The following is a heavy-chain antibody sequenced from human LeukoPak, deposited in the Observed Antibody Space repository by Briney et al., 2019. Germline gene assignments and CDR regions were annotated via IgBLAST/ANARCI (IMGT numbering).Heavy chain of an antibody. Sequence: SVKVSCKASGGTFSSYAISWVRQAPGQGLEWMGGIIPIFGTANYAQKFQGRVTITADESTSTAYMELSSLRAEDTAVYYCATDRSGSGYPYYFDYWGQGTLVTVSS. CDR3: ATDRSGSGYPYYFDY. J-gene: IGHJ4*02. CDR1: GGTFSSYA. D-gene: IGHD3-3*01. V-gene: IGHV1-69*01. CDR2: IIPIFGTA.